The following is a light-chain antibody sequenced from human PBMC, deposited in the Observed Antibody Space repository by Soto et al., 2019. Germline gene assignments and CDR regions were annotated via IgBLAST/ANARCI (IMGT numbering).Light chain of an antibody. J-gene: IGKJ1*01. CDR3: QKSYTATRT. V-gene: IGKV1-39*01. CDR1: QNIGSS. Sequence: DIQMTQSPSSLSASVGDRVTITCRASQNIGSSLNWYQQKPGKAPKALIYGASSLLSGVPSRFSGSGSETDFTLTISSLQPDDFATYYCQKSYTATRTFGQGTKVEIK. CDR2: GAS.